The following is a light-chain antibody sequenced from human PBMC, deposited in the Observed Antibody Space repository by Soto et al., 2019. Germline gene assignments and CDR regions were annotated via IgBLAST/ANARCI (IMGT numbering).Light chain of an antibody. CDR3: QQSYSTPGA. V-gene: IGKV1-39*01. J-gene: IGKJ2*01. Sequence: DIQMTQSPSSLSASVGDRVTITCRASQSITNYLNWYQQKIGKAPKFLIYAASSLQSGVPSRFSGSGSGTDFTLTISSLQPEDFATYYCQQSYSTPGAFGQGTKLEVK. CDR1: QSITNY. CDR2: AAS.